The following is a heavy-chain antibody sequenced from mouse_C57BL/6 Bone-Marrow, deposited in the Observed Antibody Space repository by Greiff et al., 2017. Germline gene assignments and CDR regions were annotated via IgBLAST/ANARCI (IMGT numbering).Heavy chain of an antibody. Sequence: EVQLQQSVAELVRPGASVKLSCTASGFNIKNTYMHWVKQRPEQGLEWIGRIDPANGNTKYAPKFQGKATITADTSSTTAYLQLSSLTSEDTAIYYCAIGGYVFDGSTWCAYWGQGGLGTVSA. CDR2: IDPANGNT. J-gene: IGHJ3*01. CDR3: AIGGYVFDGSTWCAY. V-gene: IGHV14-3*01. CDR1: GFNIKNTY. D-gene: IGHD1-1*01.